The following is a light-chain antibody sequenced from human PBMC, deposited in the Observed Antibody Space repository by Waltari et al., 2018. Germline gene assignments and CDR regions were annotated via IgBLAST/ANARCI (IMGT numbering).Light chain of an antibody. J-gene: IGLJ3*02. V-gene: IGLV3-1*01. CDR3: QAWDSSSVV. CDR1: NLARME. CDR2: QDS. Sequence: SYELTLPPSVSVSPRHTATITCPAENLARMEACWYQQRAGQSPVLVMYQDSNRPSGIPDRFSGSNSGNTATLTISETQTMDEADYYCQAWDSSSVVFGGGTKLTVL.